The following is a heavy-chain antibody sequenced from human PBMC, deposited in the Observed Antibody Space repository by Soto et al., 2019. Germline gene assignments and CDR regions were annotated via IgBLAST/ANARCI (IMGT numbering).Heavy chain of an antibody. CDR2: IYWEDDK. Sequence: QITLKESGPTLVKPTQTLTLTCTFSGFSLSTSGVGVGWIRQPPGKALEWLALIYWEDDKRYSPSLKSRLTIPKYTTKNQVALTTTNRDPVDTATYYCAHRPSYCSGGSCYSGFDYWGQGTLVTVSS. J-gene: IGHJ4*02. V-gene: IGHV2-5*02. D-gene: IGHD2-15*01. CDR1: GFSLSTSGVG. CDR3: AHRPSYCSGGSCYSGFDY.